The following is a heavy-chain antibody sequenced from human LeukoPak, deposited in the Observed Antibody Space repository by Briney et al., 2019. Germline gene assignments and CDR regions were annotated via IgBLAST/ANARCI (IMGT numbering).Heavy chain of an antibody. V-gene: IGHV3-30*18. CDR3: AKSIPPGGPRHYAMAV. D-gene: IGHD1-26*01. CDR2: ISYDGSTK. Sequence: GGSLRLSCAASGFTISTYGIHWVRQAPGKGLEWVAVISYDGSTKYFVESVKGRFTISRDTSKNTLSLQMDSLRVEDTAIYYCAKSIPPGGPRHYAMAVWGQGTTVTVSS. CDR1: GFTISTYG. J-gene: IGHJ6*02.